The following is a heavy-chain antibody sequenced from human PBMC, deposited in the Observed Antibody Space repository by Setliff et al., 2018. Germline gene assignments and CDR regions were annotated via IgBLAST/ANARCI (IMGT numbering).Heavy chain of an antibody. V-gene: IGHV1-18*01. D-gene: IGHD3-10*01. Sequence: ASVKVSCKASGYTLSNSILSWVRQAPGQGLEWMGWISVYTGHTKSAQKFQGRVTMTTDTSTSTAYMELRSLTSDDTAVYYCARSQWDGLWFKELLSNWGQGTLVTVSS. CDR1: GYTLSNSI. CDR3: ARSQWDGLWFKELLSN. CDR2: ISVYTGHT. J-gene: IGHJ4*02.